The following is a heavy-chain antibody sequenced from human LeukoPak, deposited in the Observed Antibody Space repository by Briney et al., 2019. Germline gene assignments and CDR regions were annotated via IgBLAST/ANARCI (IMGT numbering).Heavy chain of an antibody. Sequence: KPGESLKISCKTSGYSFTRYWIGWLRQMPGKGLEWMGIMYPADSDTRYSPSLQGQITISADKSNTTAYLQWSSLKASDTAMYYCGRGYGSASFFDSWGQGTLITVTS. CDR3: GRGYGSASFFDS. CDR2: MYPADSDT. V-gene: IGHV5-51*03. D-gene: IGHD3-10*01. CDR1: GYSFTRYW. J-gene: IGHJ4*02.